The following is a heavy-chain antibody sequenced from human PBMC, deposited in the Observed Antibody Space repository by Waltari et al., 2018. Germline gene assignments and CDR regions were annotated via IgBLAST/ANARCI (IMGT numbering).Heavy chain of an antibody. CDR2: MNPNSGNT. CDR1: GYTFPRYD. Sequence: QVQLVQSGAEVKKPGASVKVSCKASGYTFPRYDINWVRQATGQGLEWMGWMNPNSGNTGYAQKFQGRVTITRNTSISTAYMELSSLRSEDTAVYYCARVGYDFWSGYYTIDYWGQGTLVTVSS. V-gene: IGHV1-8*03. CDR3: ARVGYDFWSGYYTIDY. J-gene: IGHJ4*02. D-gene: IGHD3-3*01.